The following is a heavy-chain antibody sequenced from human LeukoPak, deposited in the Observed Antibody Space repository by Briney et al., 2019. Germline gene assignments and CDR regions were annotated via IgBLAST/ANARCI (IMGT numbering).Heavy chain of an antibody. CDR1: GFTFSTYA. Sequence: PGGSLRLSCAVSGFTFSTYAMSWVRQAPGKGLEWVSSISASTGGAYYADSVKGRFTISRDISKNTLYLQMNSLRAEDTAVYYCAKRDSSGSYYFHHWGQGTLVTVSS. CDR2: ISASTGGA. D-gene: IGHD6-19*01. J-gene: IGHJ4*02. CDR3: AKRDSSGSYYFHH. V-gene: IGHV3-23*01.